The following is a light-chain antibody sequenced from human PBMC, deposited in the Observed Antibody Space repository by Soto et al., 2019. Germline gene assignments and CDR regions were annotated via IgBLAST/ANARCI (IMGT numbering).Light chain of an antibody. CDR3: QQTNSTPRT. CDR2: AAS. V-gene: IGKV1-39*01. Sequence: DIQMTQSPSSLSASVGDGVTITCRASQSISNYLNWYQQKPGKAPMLLIYAASSLHSGVPSRFSGSGSGTDFTLTISSLQPEDFATYYCQQTNSTPRTFGQGTKVNIK. J-gene: IGKJ1*01. CDR1: QSISNY.